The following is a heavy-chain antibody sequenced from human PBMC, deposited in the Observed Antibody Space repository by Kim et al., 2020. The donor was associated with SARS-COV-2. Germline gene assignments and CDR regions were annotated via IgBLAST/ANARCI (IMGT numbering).Heavy chain of an antibody. CDR1: GGSISSYY. CDR2: IYYSGST. D-gene: IGHD4-17*01. J-gene: IGHJ4*02. V-gene: IGHV4-59*08. CDR3: ARCNGHYGPNFDY. Sequence: SETLSLTCTVSGGSISSYYWSWIRQPPGKGLEWIGYIYYSGSTNYNPSLKSRVTISVDTSKNQFSLKLSSVTAADTAVYYCARCNGHYGPNFDYWGQGTLVTLSS.